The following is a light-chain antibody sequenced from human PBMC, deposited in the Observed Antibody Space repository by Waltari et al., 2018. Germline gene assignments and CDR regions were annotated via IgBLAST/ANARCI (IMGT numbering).Light chain of an antibody. J-gene: IGLJ2*01. Sequence: QPVLTQPPSVSGAPGQRITISCTGNSSNIGAGFDVHWFQQLPGTAPKLLISDNIHRPSGVPYRFSGSKSDTSASLVITGLQAEDEAYYYCQSYDTNWGVFGGGTKLTVL. CDR1: SSNIGAGFD. V-gene: IGLV1-40*01. CDR2: DNI. CDR3: QSYDTNWGV.